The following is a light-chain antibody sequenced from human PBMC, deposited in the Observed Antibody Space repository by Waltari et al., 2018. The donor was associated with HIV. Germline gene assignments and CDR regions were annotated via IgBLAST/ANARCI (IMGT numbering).Light chain of an antibody. CDR3: QSYDSSLSVV. V-gene: IGLV1-40*01. CDR2: GNA. Sequence: QSILTQPPSVSGAPGQRVTISCTGSSSNIGAGFDVHWYQPVPGRAPKLLISGNAIRPSGVPDRFSGSKSGTSASLAITGLQAEDEADYYCQSYDSSLSVVFGGGTKVTVL. J-gene: IGLJ3*02. CDR1: SSNIGAGFD.